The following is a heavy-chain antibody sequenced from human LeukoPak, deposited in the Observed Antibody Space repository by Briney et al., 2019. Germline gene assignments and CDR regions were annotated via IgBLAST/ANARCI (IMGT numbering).Heavy chain of an antibody. CDR2: INPNSGGT. V-gene: IGHV1-2*02. CDR3: ARVRYSGYDKYYFDY. CDR1: GYTFTGYY. J-gene: IGHJ4*02. D-gene: IGHD5-12*01. Sequence: GASVKVSCKASGYTFTGYYMHWVRQAPGQGLEWMGWINPNSGGTNYAKKFQGRVTKTRDTSISTAYMELSRLRSDDTAVYYCARVRYSGYDKYYFDYWGQGTLVTVSS.